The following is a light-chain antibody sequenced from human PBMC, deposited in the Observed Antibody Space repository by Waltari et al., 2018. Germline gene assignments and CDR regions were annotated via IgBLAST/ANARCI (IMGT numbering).Light chain of an antibody. V-gene: IGLV1-44*01. Sequence: QSVLTQPPSASGTPGQRVPISCSGSYSNIGSNDVNWYQQLPGKAPKRLIYRSDRRPSGVPVRFSGSKSGSSASLAIDGLHSEDEADYYCASWDDSLNGHWVFGGGTKVTVL. CDR2: RSD. CDR3: ASWDDSLNGHWV. CDR1: YSNIGSND. J-gene: IGLJ3*02.